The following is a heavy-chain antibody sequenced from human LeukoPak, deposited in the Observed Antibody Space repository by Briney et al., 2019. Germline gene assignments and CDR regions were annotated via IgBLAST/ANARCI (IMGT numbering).Heavy chain of an antibody. J-gene: IGHJ4*02. V-gene: IGHV3-7*01. CDR3: VVTTRSRSFDY. D-gene: IGHD1-1*01. CDR2: INQDGRDK. CDR1: GFTFSNYW. Sequence: PGGSLRLSCAASGFTFSNYWMTWLRQAPGKGLERVALINQDGRDKKYVDSVKGRFSVSRDNTENSVFLQMDSLRAEDTAFYYCVVTTRSRSFDYWGQGTLVTVSS.